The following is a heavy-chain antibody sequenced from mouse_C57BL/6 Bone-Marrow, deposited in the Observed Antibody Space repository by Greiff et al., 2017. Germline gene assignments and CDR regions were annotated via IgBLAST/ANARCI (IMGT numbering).Heavy chain of an antibody. J-gene: IGHJ3*01. V-gene: IGHV3-6*01. CDR1: GYSITSGYY. Sequence: EVQLQQSGPGLVKPSQSLSLTCSVTGYSITSGYYWNWIRQFPGNKLEWMGYISYDGSNNYNPSLKNRISITRDTSKNQFFLKLNSVTTEDTATYDCARDLFWGQGTLVTVSA. CDR2: ISYDGSN. CDR3: ARDLF.